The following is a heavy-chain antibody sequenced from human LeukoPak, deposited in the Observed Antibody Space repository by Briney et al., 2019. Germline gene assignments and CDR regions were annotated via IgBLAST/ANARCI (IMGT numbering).Heavy chain of an antibody. CDR3: ARDPGPLGYFDY. CDR1: GFTFSNAW. CDR2: IWYDGSNK. Sequence: PGGSLRLSCAASGFTFSNAWMSWVRQAPGKGLEWVAVIWYDGSNKYYADSVKGRFTISRDNSKNTLYLQMNSLRAEDTAVYYCARDPGPLGYFDYWGQGTLVTVSS. J-gene: IGHJ4*02. V-gene: IGHV3-33*08.